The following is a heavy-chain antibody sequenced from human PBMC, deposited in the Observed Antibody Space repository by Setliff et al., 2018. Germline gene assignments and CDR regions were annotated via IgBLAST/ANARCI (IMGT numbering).Heavy chain of an antibody. Sequence: SETLSLTCTVSGDSISSGSYHWSWIRKPAGKGLEWIGRIHPSGSTNCNPSLKSRVTISVDTSKNQFSLKVSSVTAADTAVYYCARTTGSTHNWLDPWGRGTLVT. D-gene: IGHD1-1*01. CDR2: IHPSGST. V-gene: IGHV4-61*02. CDR3: ARTTGSTHNWLDP. J-gene: IGHJ5*02. CDR1: GDSISSGSYH.